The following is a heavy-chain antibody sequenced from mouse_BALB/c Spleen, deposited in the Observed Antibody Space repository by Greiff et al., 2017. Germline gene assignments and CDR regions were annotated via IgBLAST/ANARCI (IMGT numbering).Heavy chain of an antibody. D-gene: IGHD1-1*01. V-gene: IGHV14-3*02. Sequence: EVRLQQSGAELVKPGASVKLSCTASGFNIKDTYMHWVKQRPEQGLEWIGRIDPANGNTKYDPKFQGKATITADTSSNTAYLQLSSLTSEDTAVYYCARGGYGSSYGYFDYWGQGTTLTVSS. CDR2: IDPANGNT. CDR3: ARGGYGSSYGYFDY. J-gene: IGHJ2*01. CDR1: GFNIKDTY.